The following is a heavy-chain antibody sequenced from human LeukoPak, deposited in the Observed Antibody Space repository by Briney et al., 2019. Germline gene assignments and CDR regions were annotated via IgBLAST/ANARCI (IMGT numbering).Heavy chain of an antibody. V-gene: IGHV1-8*03. J-gene: IGHJ3*02. CDR2: MNPNNGNT. CDR1: RYTFTTYE. CDR3: ARWGSPGGGDAFDI. D-gene: IGHD1-26*01. Sequence: GASVKVSCKASRYTFTTYEIHWVRQATGQGLEWMGWMNPNNGNTGYAQKFLGRVTFTRDTSITTAYMELSRLRSEDTAVYYCARWGSPGGGDAFDIWGQGTMVSVSS.